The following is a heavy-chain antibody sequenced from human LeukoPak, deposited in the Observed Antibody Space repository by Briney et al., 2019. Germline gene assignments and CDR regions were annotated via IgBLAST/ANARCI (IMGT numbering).Heavy chain of an antibody. CDR2: FDPEDGET. D-gene: IGHD3-22*01. CDR1: GYTLTELS. J-gene: IGHJ6*03. V-gene: IGHV1-24*01. CDR3: ARGPSYYYDSSGQISYYMDV. Sequence: ASVKVSCKVSGYTLTELSMHWVRQAPGKGLEWMGGFDPEDGETIYAQKFQGRVTMTEDTSTDTAYMELRSLRSDDTALYYCARGPSYYYDSSGQISYYMDVWGKGTTVTVSS.